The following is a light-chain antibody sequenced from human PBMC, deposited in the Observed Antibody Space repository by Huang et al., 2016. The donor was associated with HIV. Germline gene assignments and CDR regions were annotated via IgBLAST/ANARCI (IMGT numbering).Light chain of an antibody. CDR1: QSVSNY. CDR3: QQYNDWPLT. Sequence: EIVMTQSPATLSVSPGERATLSCRASQSVSNYLAWYQQKPGQAPRLLIYDASTGATGIPARFSGSGSGTEFTLTISSLQSEESAVYYCQQYNDWPLTFGGGTKVEIK. V-gene: IGKV3-15*01. J-gene: IGKJ4*01. CDR2: DAS.